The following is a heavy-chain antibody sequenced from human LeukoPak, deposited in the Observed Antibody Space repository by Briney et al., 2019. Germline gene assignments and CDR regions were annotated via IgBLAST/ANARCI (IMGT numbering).Heavy chain of an antibody. CDR3: ARRPLNVGFDP. J-gene: IGHJ5*02. CDR1: GYSISSGYY. D-gene: IGHD3-16*01. Sequence: SETLSLTCTVSGYSISSGYYWGWIRRPPGKGLEWIWNIYHSGNTYYNPSLKSRVTISVDTSKNQFSLKLSSVTAADTAVYYCARRPLNVGFDPWGQGTLVTVSS. V-gene: IGHV4-38-2*02. CDR2: IYHSGNT.